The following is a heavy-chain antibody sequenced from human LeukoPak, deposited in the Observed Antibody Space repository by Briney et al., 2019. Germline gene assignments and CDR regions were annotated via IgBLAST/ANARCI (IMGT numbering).Heavy chain of an antibody. J-gene: IGHJ3*02. D-gene: IGHD2-2*01. CDR3: ARGGYQLLGPFDI. Sequence: SETLSLTCTVSGGSISSYYWSWIRQPPGKGLEWIGYIYTSGSTNYNPSLKSRVTISVDTSKNQFSLKLSSVTAADTAVYYCARGGYQLLGPFDIWGQGTMVTVSS. V-gene: IGHV4-4*09. CDR2: IYTSGST. CDR1: GGSISSYY.